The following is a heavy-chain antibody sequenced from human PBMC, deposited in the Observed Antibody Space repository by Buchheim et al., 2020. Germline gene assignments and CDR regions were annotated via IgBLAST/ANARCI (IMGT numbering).Heavy chain of an antibody. J-gene: IGHJ4*02. V-gene: IGHV1-69*01. CDR1: GGTFSSYA. CDR3: ATPMDNWNYYFYFDY. Sequence: QVQLVQSGAEVKKPGSSVKVSCKASGGTFSSYAISWVRQAPGQGLEWMGGIIPIFGTANYAQKFQGRVPITAAESTRTAYMELGSLGSEDTAVYYCATPMDNWNYYFYFDYWGQGTL. CDR2: IIPIFGTA. D-gene: IGHD1-7*01.